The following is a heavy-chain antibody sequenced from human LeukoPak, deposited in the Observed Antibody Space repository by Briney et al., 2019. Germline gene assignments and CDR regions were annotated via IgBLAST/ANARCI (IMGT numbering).Heavy chain of an antibody. CDR2: MYYGGST. Sequence: SQTLSLTCTVSGVSISSGDYYWSWIRQPPGKGLEWIGYMYYGGSTYYNPSLKSRLTISLDTSKNQFSLKLSSVTAADTAVYYCARPYYYDSRIDPWGQGTLVTVSS. CDR3: ARPYYYDSRIDP. V-gene: IGHV4-30-4*01. CDR1: GVSISSGDYY. D-gene: IGHD3-22*01. J-gene: IGHJ5*02.